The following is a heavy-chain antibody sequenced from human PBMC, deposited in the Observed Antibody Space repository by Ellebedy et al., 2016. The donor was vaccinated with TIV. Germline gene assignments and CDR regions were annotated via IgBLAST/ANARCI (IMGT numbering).Heavy chain of an antibody. CDR2: IRSKTNGGTT. J-gene: IGHJ4*02. Sequence: GESLKISCAASGFTFSDHYIDWVRQAPGKGLEWVGFIRSKTNGGTTEYAASVKGRFTISRDESDNSLYLQMNSLKTGDTAVYFCAGWVDGHWGQGTLVTVSS. CDR1: GFTFSDHY. CDR3: AGWVDGH. D-gene: IGHD3-16*01. V-gene: IGHV3-72*01.